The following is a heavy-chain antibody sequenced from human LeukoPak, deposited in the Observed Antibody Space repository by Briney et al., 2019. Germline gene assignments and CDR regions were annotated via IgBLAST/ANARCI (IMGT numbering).Heavy chain of an antibody. CDR3: AAVMGASRLDY. CDR2: IKQDGSEK. Sequence: GGSLRLSCAASGFTFSSYWMSWVRQAPGKGLEWVANIKQDGSEKYYVDSVKGRFTISRDNAKNSLYLQMNSLRAEDTAVYYCAAVMGASRLDYWGQGTLVTVSS. D-gene: IGHD1-26*01. V-gene: IGHV3-7*03. CDR1: GFTFSSYW. J-gene: IGHJ4*02.